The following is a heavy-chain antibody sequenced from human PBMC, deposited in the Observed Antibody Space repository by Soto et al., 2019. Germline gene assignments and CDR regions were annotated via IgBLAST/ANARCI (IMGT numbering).Heavy chain of an antibody. CDR1: GFTVSNNY. Sequence: EVQLVESGGGLIQPGGSLRLSCAVSGFTVSNNYMSWVRQAPGKGLEGVSVIYSGGYTAYGDSVKGRFTISRDNSKNTLNLQMKSLGPAPAALFSCATHPGGGGYWGQGTLVTVSS. CDR2: IYSGGYT. CDR3: ATHPGGGGY. J-gene: IGHJ4*02. V-gene: IGHV3-53*01. D-gene: IGHD3-10*01.